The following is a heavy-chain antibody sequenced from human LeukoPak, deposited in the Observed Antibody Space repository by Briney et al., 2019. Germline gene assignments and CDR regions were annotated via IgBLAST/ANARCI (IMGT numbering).Heavy chain of an antibody. J-gene: IGHJ3*02. CDR3: ARGYYGSGTYYKGDAFDI. CDR2: SRNRVNSYIT. Sequence: GGSLRLSCEASGLTLSTYWMHWVRQAPGKGLEWVGRSRNRVNSYITEYAASVKSRFTISRDDSTNSLYLQMNSLKTEDTAVYYCARGYYGSGTYYKGDAFDIWGQGAMITVSS. V-gene: IGHV3-72*01. D-gene: IGHD3-10*01. CDR1: GLTLSTYW.